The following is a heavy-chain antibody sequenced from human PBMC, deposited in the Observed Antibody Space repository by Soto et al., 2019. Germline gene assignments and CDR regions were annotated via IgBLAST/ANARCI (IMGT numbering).Heavy chain of an antibody. D-gene: IGHD5-12*01. V-gene: IGHV5-51*01. J-gene: IGHJ5*02. CDR1: GYRFTSYW. CDR2: IFPSDSDT. CDR3: ARKDKSGYFNWFDP. Sequence: PGESLKISCRTSGYRFTSYWIAWVRQMPGKGLEWMGIIFPSDSDTRYSPSFQGQVTISADRSTSTVFLQWSSLKASDTAVYFCARKDKSGYFNWFDPWGQGTLVTVSS.